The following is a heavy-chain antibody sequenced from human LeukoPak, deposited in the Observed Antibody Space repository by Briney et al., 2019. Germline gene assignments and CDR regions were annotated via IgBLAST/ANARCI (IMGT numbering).Heavy chain of an antibody. Sequence: GRSLRLSCAASGFTFSTSGMHWVRQAPGKGLEWVVVIWYDGSKHYAESVKGRFSISRDNSKSTLYLQMNSLRAEDTAVYYCARARGVSTGYRPIDYWGQGTLVTVSS. CDR2: IWYDGSK. V-gene: IGHV3-33*01. CDR3: ARARGVSTGYRPIDY. J-gene: IGHJ4*02. CDR1: GFTFSTSG. D-gene: IGHD3-22*01.